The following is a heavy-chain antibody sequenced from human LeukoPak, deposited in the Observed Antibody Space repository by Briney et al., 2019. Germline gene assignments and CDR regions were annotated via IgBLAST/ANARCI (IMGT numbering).Heavy chain of an antibody. CDR3: ARGAQTRMHGYNN. V-gene: IGHV1-69*13. D-gene: IGHD5-24*01. CDR2: IIPIFGTA. CDR1: GGTFSSYA. Sequence: SVKVSCKASGGTFSSYAISWVRQAPGQGLEWMGGIIPIFGTANCAQKFQGRVTITADESTSTAYMELSSLRSEDTAVYYCARGAQTRMHGYNNWGQGTLVTVSS. J-gene: IGHJ4*02.